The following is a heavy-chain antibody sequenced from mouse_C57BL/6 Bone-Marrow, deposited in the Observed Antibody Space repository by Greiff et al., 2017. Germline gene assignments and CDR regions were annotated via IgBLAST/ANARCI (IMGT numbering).Heavy chain of an antibody. CDR2: INPYNGGT. D-gene: IGHD1-1*01. CDR3: ARESFTTVPRYYFDY. CDR1: GYTFTDYY. V-gene: IGHV1-19*01. Sequence: EVKLVESGPVLVKPGASVKMSCKASGYTFTDYYMNWVKQSHGKSLEWIGVINPYNGGTSYNQKFKGKATLTVDKSSSTAYMELNSLTSEDSAVYYCARESFTTVPRYYFDYWGQGTTLTVSS. J-gene: IGHJ2*01.